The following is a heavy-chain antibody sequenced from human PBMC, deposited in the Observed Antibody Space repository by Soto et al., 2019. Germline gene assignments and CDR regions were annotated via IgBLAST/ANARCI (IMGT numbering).Heavy chain of an antibody. Sequence: QITLRESGPTLVKPTQTLTLTCTFSGFSINTDGVGVAWIRQPPGKALECLALIYWDDDKRYRPSLEDRLTLTKDASKSQVVLAMTNMDPMDTGTYYCARMGFSSSFDFWGQGILVTVSS. D-gene: IGHD6-13*01. V-gene: IGHV2-5*02. CDR2: IYWDDDK. CDR1: GFSINTDGVG. CDR3: ARMGFSSSFDF. J-gene: IGHJ4*02.